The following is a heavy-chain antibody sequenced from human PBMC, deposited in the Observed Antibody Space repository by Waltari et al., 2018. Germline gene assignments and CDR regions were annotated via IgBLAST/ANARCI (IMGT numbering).Heavy chain of an antibody. J-gene: IGHJ4*02. V-gene: IGHV3-48*03. CDR2: SSSNPSDI. D-gene: IGHD2-21*02. Sequence: EVQLVESGGGLVQPGGSLRLSCAASGFTFSTYEFNWVRQAPGKGVEVVSYSSSNPSDIYYADSVKGRFTISRDNAHNSLYLHMNSLRADDTAVYYCAREAASCGGDCLDYWGQGTLVTVSS. CDR3: AREAASCGGDCLDY. CDR1: GFTFSTYE.